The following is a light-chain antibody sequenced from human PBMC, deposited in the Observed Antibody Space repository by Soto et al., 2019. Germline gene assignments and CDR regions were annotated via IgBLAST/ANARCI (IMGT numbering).Light chain of an antibody. CDR2: DTN. V-gene: IGLV1-44*01. Sequence: QSVLTQPPSASGTPGQTVTISCSGSSSNIGLNDVHWYRQLSGTAPQILIYDTNQQATGVPDRFSGSRSDTSASLAIHGLQSDDEADYHCAAWDDSLNGPVFGGGTKVNVL. CDR3: AAWDDSLNGPV. CDR1: SSNIGLND. J-gene: IGLJ2*01.